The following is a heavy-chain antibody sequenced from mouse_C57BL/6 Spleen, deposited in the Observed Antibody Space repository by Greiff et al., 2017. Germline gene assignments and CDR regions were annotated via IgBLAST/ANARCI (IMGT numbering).Heavy chain of an antibody. Sequence: VKLKESGPELVKPGASVKISCKASGYAFSSSWMNWVKQRPGKGLEWIGRIYPGDGDTNYNGKFKGKATLTADKSSSTAYMQLSSLTSEDSAVYFCARRTAQAIFDYWGQGTTLTVSS. J-gene: IGHJ2*01. CDR1: GYAFSSSW. D-gene: IGHD3-2*02. CDR3: ARRTAQAIFDY. V-gene: IGHV1-82*01. CDR2: IYPGDGDT.